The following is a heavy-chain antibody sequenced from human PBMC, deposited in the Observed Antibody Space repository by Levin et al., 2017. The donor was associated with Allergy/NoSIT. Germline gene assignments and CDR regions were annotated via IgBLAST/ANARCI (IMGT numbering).Heavy chain of an antibody. CDR2: INPNSGGR. CDR3: ARLYSSPSGFDVAFDM. D-gene: IGHD6-6*01. Sequence: ASVKVSCEASGYTFTDYHIQWVRQAPGQGLEWVGWINPNSGGRNYAQEFQGRVTMTRDTSISTVYMELDRLRYDDTAVYYCARLYSSPSGFDVAFDMWGQGTMVTVSS. V-gene: IGHV1-2*02. J-gene: IGHJ3*02. CDR1: GYTFTDYH.